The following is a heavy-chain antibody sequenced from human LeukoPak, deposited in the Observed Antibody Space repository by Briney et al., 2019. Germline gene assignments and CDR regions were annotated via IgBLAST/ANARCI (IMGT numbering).Heavy chain of an antibody. V-gene: IGHV1-2*02. CDR2: INPNSGGT. Sequence: ASVKVSCKASGGTFSSYAISWVRQAPGQGLEWMGWINPNSGGTNYAQKFQGRVTMTRDTSISTAYMELSRLRSDDTAVYYCARARYCSSTSCGSYYYYYYMDVWGKGTTVTVSS. CDR1: GGTFSSYA. CDR3: ARARYCSSTSCGSYYYYYYMDV. D-gene: IGHD2-2*01. J-gene: IGHJ6*03.